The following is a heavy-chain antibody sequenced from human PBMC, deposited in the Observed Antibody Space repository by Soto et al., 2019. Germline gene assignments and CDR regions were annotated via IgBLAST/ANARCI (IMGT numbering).Heavy chain of an antibody. D-gene: IGHD5-12*01. CDR2: IYYSGST. CDR1: GGSVSSGSYY. CDR3: ARVATIFSGPKHLGYYFEY. V-gene: IGHV4-61*01. Sequence: QVQLQESGPGLVKPSETLSLTCTVSGGSVSSGSYYWSWIRQPPGKGLEWIGYIYYSGSTNYNPSHKSRVTISVDTSKNQFSLKLSSVTAADTAVYYCARVATIFSGPKHLGYYFEYWGQGTLVTVSS. J-gene: IGHJ4*02.